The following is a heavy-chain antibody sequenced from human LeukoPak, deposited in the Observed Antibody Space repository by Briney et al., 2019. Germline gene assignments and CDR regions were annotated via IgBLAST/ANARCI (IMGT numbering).Heavy chain of an antibody. CDR3: ARVMTYYGSGSNVANYGMDV. CDR2: ISYDGSNK. CDR1: GFTFSSYG. J-gene: IGHJ6*02. Sequence: GGSLRLSCAASGFTFSSYGMHWVRQAPGKGLEWVAVISYDGSNKYYADSVKGRFTISRDNSKNTLYLQMNSLRAEDTAVYYCARVMTYYGSGSNVANYGMDVWGQGTTVTVSS. V-gene: IGHV3-30*03. D-gene: IGHD3-10*01.